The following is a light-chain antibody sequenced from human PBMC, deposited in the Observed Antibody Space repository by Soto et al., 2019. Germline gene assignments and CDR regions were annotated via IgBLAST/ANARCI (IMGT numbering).Light chain of an antibody. V-gene: IGLV2-14*01. CDR1: SSDLAIYNY. CDR2: QVT. J-gene: IGLJ1*01. Sequence: QSALTQPASVSGSPGQSITISRTGTSSDLAIYNYVSWYQQQPGKAPKLMIYQVTNRPSGVSNRSSGSRSGNTASLTISGLQAEDEADYYCSSYTDSSNYVFGTGTKVTVL. CDR3: SSYTDSSNYV.